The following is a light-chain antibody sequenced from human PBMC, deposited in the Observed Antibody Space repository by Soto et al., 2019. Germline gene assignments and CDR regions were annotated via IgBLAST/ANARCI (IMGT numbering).Light chain of an antibody. J-gene: IGLJ1*01. CDR1: SSDVGGYNY. V-gene: IGLV2-8*01. CDR3: STYAGSSNV. CDR2: DVN. Sequence: QSVLTTPPPASVSPGHSVAISCTGTSSDVGGYNYVSWYQQHTGKAPKLMIYDVNKRPSGVPHRFSGSKSGNTASLTVSGLQAEDEADYYCSTYAGSSNVFGTGTKVTVL.